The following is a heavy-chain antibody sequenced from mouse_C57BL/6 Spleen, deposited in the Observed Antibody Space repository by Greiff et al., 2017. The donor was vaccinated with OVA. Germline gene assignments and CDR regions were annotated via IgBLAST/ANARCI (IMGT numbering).Heavy chain of an antibody. J-gene: IGHJ3*01. CDR3: ARHNGSSYGAWFAY. CDR2: ISNGGGST. Sequence: EVKLVESGGGLVQPGGSLKLSCAASGFTFSDYYMYWVRQTPEKRLGWVAYISNGGGSTYYPDTVKGRFPISRDNAKNTLYLQMSRLKSEDTAMYYCARHNGSSYGAWFAYWGQGTLVTVSA. D-gene: IGHD1-1*01. V-gene: IGHV5-12*01. CDR1: GFTFSDYY.